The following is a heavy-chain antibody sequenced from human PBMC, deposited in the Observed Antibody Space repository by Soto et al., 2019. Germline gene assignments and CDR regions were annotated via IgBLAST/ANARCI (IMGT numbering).Heavy chain of an antibody. CDR3: ARRLFGSGWALDS. CDR2: VYHTGTT. Sequence: SETLSLTCDVSGASITTYYWSWIRQAPGKGLEWIGNVYHTGTTDYNSSLKSRVTISVDTSKNQFSLNMNSVTAADTAVYYCARRLFGSGWALDSWGQGALVTVSS. D-gene: IGHD6-19*01. V-gene: IGHV4-59*01. J-gene: IGHJ4*02. CDR1: GASITTYY.